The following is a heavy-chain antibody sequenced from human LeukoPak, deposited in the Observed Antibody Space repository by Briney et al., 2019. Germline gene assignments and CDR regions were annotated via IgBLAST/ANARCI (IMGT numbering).Heavy chain of an antibody. Sequence: TGRSLRLSCAASGFTFSSYGMHWVRQAPGKWLEWVAVISYDGSNKYYADSVKGRFTISRDNSKNTLYLKMNSLRAEDMSVYYCAKVPDPYDFWSGFYGMDVWGQGTTVTVSS. CDR1: GFTFSSYG. CDR3: AKVPDPYDFWSGFYGMDV. V-gene: IGHV3-30*18. CDR2: ISYDGSNK. D-gene: IGHD3-3*01. J-gene: IGHJ6*02.